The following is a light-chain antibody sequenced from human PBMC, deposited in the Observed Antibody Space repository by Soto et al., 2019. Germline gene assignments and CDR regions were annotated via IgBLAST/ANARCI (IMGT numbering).Light chain of an antibody. Sequence: QSVLTQPPSASGTPGQRVTISCSGSSSNIGSNTVNWYQHLPRAAPKLLIQSNNQRPSGVPDRFSGSKSGTSASLAISGLQAEDEADYYCAVCDDSLNGYVFGTGTKLTVL. CDR3: AVCDDSLNGYV. J-gene: IGLJ1*01. CDR2: SNN. V-gene: IGLV1-44*01. CDR1: SSNIGSNT.